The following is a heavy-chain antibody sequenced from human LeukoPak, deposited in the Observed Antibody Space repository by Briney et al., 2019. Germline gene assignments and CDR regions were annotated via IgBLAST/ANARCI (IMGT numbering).Heavy chain of an antibody. Sequence: RASETLSLTCTVSGGSISGYYRSWIRQSPGKGLEWIGYIYYSGSTNYNPSLKSRVTISLDTSKNQFSLKLSSVTAADTAVYYCAKAGNWGGYYYYLDVWGKGATVTVSS. CDR1: GGSISGYY. J-gene: IGHJ6*03. D-gene: IGHD7-27*01. CDR2: IYYSGST. V-gene: IGHV4-59*01. CDR3: AKAGNWGGYYYYLDV.